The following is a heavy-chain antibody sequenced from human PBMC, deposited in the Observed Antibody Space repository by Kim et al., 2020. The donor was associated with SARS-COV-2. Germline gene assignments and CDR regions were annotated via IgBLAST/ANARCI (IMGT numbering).Heavy chain of an antibody. D-gene: IGHD3-10*01. Sequence: GGSLRLSCAASGFMFNSYAMNWVRQAPGKGLEWISVISGSDGKTYYADSVKGRFIISRDNSKNTLYLRLNNLRGEDTAVYYCAKGGTYYSDAFDMWGQGTMVTVSS. CDR1: GFMFNSYA. CDR2: ISGSDGKT. V-gene: IGHV3-23*01. CDR3: AKGGTYYSDAFDM. J-gene: IGHJ3*02.